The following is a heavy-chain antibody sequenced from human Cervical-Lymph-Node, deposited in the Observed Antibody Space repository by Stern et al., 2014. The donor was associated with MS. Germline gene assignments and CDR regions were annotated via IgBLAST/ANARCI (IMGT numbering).Heavy chain of an antibody. D-gene: IGHD3-10*01. V-gene: IGHV2-5*02. CDR3: AHGRISLVRGGNWFDP. CDR2: LYWDDYK. Sequence: VTLRESGPTLVKPTQTLTLTCTFSGFSLNTIGLGVGWIRQPPGKALEWLSLLYWDDYKQYSPSLKNRLTITKDTSKNQVVLTMTSVDPVDTATYYCAHGRISLVRGGNWFDPWGQGILVTVSS. CDR1: GFSLNTIGLG. J-gene: IGHJ5*02.